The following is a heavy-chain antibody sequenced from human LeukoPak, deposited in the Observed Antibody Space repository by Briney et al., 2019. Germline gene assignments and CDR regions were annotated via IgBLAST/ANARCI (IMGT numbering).Heavy chain of an antibody. Sequence: PGGSLRLSCAASGFTLSGNAMAWVRQAPGKGLEWVSAIHGSDDTTHHSDSVKGRFTISRDSSENTLYLQMNSLRAEDTAVYYCVKAVVVILRGFDXWXQGTLVTVSS. D-gene: IGHD3-3*01. V-gene: IGHV3-23*01. CDR1: GFTLSGNA. J-gene: IGHJ4*02. CDR2: IHGSDDTT. CDR3: VKAVVVILRGFDX.